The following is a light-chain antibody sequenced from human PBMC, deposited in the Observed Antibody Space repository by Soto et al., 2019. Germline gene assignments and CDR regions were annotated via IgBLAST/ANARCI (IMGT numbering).Light chain of an antibody. J-gene: IGLJ2*01. Sequence: QSVLTQPASGTGFPGQSITISCTGTSSDVGGYNYVSWYQQHPGKAPKLMIYDVSNRPSGVSNRFSGSKSGNTASLTISGLQAEDEADYYCSSYTSSSTLDVVFGGGTKVTVL. CDR2: DVS. CDR1: SSDVGGYNY. V-gene: IGLV2-14*01. CDR3: SSYTSSSTLDVV.